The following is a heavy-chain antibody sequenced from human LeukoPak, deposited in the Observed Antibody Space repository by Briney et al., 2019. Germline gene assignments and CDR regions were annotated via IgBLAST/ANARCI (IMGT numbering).Heavy chain of an antibody. CDR3: ARSGYSSGWLSYYYYMDV. CDR1: GGSISSSSYY. J-gene: IGHJ6*03. V-gene: IGHV4-39*07. CDR2: INHSGST. Sequence: SETLSLTCTVSGGSISSSSYYWGWIRQPPGKGLEWIGEINHSGSTNYSPSLKSRVTISVDTSKNQFSLKLSSVTAADTAVYYCARSGYSSGWLSYYYYMDVWGKGTTVTVSS. D-gene: IGHD6-19*01.